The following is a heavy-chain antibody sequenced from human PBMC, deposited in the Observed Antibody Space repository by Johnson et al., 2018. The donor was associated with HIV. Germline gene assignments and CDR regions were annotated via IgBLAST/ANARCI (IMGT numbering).Heavy chain of an antibody. CDR3: AKYDRFAFDV. Sequence: QEQLVESGGGLVKPGGSLRLSCAASGFTFSDYYMSWIRQAPGKGLEWVSYISSSGGTIYYTDSVKGRFTISRDNAKNSLYLHMNSLRAEDTAVYFCAKYDRFAFDVWGQGTMVTVSS. V-gene: IGHV3-11*04. CDR1: GFTFSDYY. J-gene: IGHJ3*01. D-gene: IGHD3-16*01. CDR2: ISSSGGTI.